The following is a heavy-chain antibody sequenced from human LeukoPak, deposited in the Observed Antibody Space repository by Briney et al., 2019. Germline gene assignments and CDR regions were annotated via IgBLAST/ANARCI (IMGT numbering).Heavy chain of an antibody. D-gene: IGHD2-2*01. CDR2: ISGSGGST. J-gene: IGHJ4*02. V-gene: IGHV3-23*01. Sequence: PGGSLRLSCAASGFTFSSYAMSWVRQAPGKGLEWVSGISGSGGSTYYADSLKGRFTISRDNSKNTLYLQMNSLRAEDTAVYYCANGPDCSSTSCYWSYFDYWGQGTLVTVPS. CDR1: GFTFSSYA. CDR3: ANGPDCSSTSCYWSYFDY.